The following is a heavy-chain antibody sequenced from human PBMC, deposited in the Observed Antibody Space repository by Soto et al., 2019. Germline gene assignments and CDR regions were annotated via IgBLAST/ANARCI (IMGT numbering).Heavy chain of an antibody. J-gene: IGHJ4*02. Sequence: PGGSLRLSCAASGFTFSSYAVSWVRQAPGKGLEWVSGISGRGSTNYADSVKGRFTISRDNSKNTLYLQMNSLRADDTAVYYCAKEKDYEYVWGTYRYTSDYWGQGALVTVPQ. D-gene: IGHD3-16*02. CDR1: GFTFSSYA. CDR2: ISGRGST. CDR3: AKEKDYEYVWGTYRYTSDY. V-gene: IGHV3-23*01.